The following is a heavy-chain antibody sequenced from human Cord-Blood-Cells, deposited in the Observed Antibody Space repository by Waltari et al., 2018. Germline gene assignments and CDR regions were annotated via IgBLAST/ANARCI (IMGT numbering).Heavy chain of an antibody. V-gene: IGHV4-34*01. CDR1: GGSFSGYY. Sequence: QVQLQQWGAGLLKPSETLSLTCAVYGGSFSGYYWSWIRQPPGKGLEWIGEINHSGSTNYNPSRKSRVTISVATSKNQFSLKLSSVTAADTAVYYCARHGMAPNWFDPWGQGTLVTVSS. CDR3: ARHGMAPNWFDP. J-gene: IGHJ5*02. CDR2: INHSGST. D-gene: IGHD1-26*01.